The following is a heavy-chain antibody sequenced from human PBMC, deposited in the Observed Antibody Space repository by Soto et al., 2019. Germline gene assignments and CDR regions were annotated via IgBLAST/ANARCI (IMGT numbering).Heavy chain of an antibody. CDR2: ISGSGGST. CDR1: GFTFSSYA. V-gene: IGHV3-23*01. J-gene: IGHJ5*02. D-gene: IGHD3-9*01. CDR3: AKDRAYYDILTGYTPPLGFDP. Sequence: GGSLRLSCAASGFTFSSYAMSWVRQAPGKGLEWVSAISGSGGSTYYADSVKGRFTISRDNSKNTLYLQMNSLRAEDTAVYYSAKDRAYYDILTGYTPPLGFDPWGQGTLVTVSS.